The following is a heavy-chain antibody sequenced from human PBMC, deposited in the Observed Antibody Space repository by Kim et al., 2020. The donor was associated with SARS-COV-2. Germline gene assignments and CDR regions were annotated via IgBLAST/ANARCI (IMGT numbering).Heavy chain of an antibody. J-gene: IGHJ4*02. CDR3: SKSLNYWGVGNDY. V-gene: IGHV3-23*01. CDR1: GFTFGNYA. Sequence: GGSLRLSCAASGFTFGNYAMSWVRQAPGKGLEWVSGISGSGGSTYYADSVKGRFTISRDNSKNTLYLQMNSLRAGDTAVYYCSKSLNYWGVGNDYWGQGTLVTVSS. D-gene: IGHD3-16*01. CDR2: ISGSGGST.